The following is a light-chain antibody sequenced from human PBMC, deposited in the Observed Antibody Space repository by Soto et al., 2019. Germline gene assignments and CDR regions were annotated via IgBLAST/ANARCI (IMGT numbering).Light chain of an antibody. CDR3: SSYTSRSTVI. Sequence: QSALTQPASVSGSPGQSITISCTGTNNDVGGFNFVSWYQQRPGNVPKLLIYDVDDRPSGVSNRFSGSRSANTASLTISGLQAEDEADYYCSSYTSRSTVIFAGGTKVTVL. J-gene: IGLJ2*01. V-gene: IGLV2-14*01. CDR2: DVD. CDR1: NNDVGGFNF.